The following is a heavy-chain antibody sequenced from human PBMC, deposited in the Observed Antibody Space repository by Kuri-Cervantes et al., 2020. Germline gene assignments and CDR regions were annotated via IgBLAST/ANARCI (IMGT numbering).Heavy chain of an antibody. Sequence: SETLSLTCAVSGYSISSGYYWGWIRQPPGKGLEWIGSIYHSGSTNYNPSLKSRVTISVDTSKNQFSLKLSSVTAADTAVYYCARGGDYGSGSYYNSAYDYWGQGTLVTVSS. CDR1: GYSISSGYY. J-gene: IGHJ4*02. CDR3: ARGGDYGSGSYYNSAYDY. D-gene: IGHD3-10*01. V-gene: IGHV4-38-2*01. CDR2: IYHSGST.